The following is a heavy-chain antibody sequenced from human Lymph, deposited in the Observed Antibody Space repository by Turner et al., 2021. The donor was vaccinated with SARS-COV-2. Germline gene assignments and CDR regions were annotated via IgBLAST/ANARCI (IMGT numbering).Heavy chain of an antibody. V-gene: IGHV4-31*03. Sequence: QVQLQESGPGLVKPTQTLSPSCTVSGCSISRGGYYWSWIRQHPGKGREWIGYIYYSGSTYNNPTLKSRVTISVDTSKNQFSLKLSSVTAAATAVYYCARDYGGNSNYFGYWGQGTLVTVSS. CDR1: GCSISRGGYY. J-gene: IGHJ4*02. CDR2: IYYSGST. D-gene: IGHD4-17*01. CDR3: ARDYGGNSNYFGY.